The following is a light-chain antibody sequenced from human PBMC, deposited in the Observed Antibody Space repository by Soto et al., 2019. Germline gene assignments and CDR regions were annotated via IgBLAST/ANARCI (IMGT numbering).Light chain of an antibody. Sequence: QSVLTQPPSVSAAPGQKVTISCSGSSSNIGTNYVSWYQQLPGRAPKLVIFDNSKRPSGIPDRFSGSKSGSSATLGATGLQTGDEADYYCGTWDSDLSAEVFGGGTKLTVL. CDR2: DNS. CDR3: GTWDSDLSAEV. J-gene: IGLJ3*02. V-gene: IGLV1-51*01. CDR1: SSNIGTNY.